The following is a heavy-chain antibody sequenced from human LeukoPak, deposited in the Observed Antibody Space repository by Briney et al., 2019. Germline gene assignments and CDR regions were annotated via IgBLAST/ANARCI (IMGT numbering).Heavy chain of an antibody. CDR3: VRGQTIDY. CDR1: GFAFSNYW. J-gene: IGHJ4*02. CDR2: IKSDGSGI. Sequence: GGSLRLSCTTSGFAFSNYWMYWDRQAPGKGLEWVSRIKSDGSGITYSDAVEGRFTISRDNFKNTFLLMNSLRDEDTAMYYCVRGQTIDYWGQGTLVTVSS. D-gene: IGHD3-3*01. V-gene: IGHV3-74*03.